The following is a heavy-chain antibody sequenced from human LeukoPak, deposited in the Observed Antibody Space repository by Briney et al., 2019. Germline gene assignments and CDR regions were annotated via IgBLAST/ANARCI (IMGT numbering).Heavy chain of an antibody. D-gene: IGHD1-26*01. Sequence: SETLSLTCTVSGDSISSYYWSWIRQPPGEGLEWIGFIYYSGSTNCNPSLKSRVAISVDRSKNQFSPKLSSVTAADTAVYYCARDRVGGATAAFDIWGQGTMVTASS. CDR1: GDSISSYY. CDR2: IYYSGST. V-gene: IGHV4-59*01. J-gene: IGHJ3*02. CDR3: ARDRVGGATAAFDI.